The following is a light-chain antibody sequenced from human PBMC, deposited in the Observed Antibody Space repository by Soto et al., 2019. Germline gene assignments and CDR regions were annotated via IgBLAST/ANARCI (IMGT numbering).Light chain of an antibody. J-gene: IGLJ1*01. CDR3: SSYTTSSTRV. CDR1: SSDVGFYNY. Sequence: QSVLTQPASVSGSPGQSIAISCTGSSSDVGFYNYVSWYQQHPGEVPKLIIFEVSNRRSGVSNRFSGSKSGNTASLNISGIQAKDEAAYYCSSYTTSSTRVFGTGTKLTVL. CDR2: EVS. V-gene: IGLV2-14*01.